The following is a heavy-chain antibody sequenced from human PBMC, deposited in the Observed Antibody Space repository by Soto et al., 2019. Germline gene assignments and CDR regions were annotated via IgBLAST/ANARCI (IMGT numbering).Heavy chain of an antibody. CDR2: ISSSSSYI. J-gene: IGHJ6*03. V-gene: IGHV3-21*01. Sequence: EVQLVESGGGLVKPGGSLRLSCAASGFTFSSYSMNWVRQAPGKGLEWVSSISSSSSYIYYADSVKGRFTISRDNAKNSLYLQMNSLRAEDTAVYYCAGEQLVLTYYYYMDVWGKGTTVTVSS. CDR1: GFTFSSYS. CDR3: AGEQLVLTYYYYMDV. D-gene: IGHD6-6*01.